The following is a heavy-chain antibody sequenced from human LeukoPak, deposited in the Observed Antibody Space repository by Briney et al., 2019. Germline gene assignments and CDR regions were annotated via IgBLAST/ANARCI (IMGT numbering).Heavy chain of an antibody. D-gene: IGHD2-15*01. V-gene: IGHV3-48*02. CDR2: ISSNSDTK. Sequence: GGSLRLSCAASGFSFSSYSMNWVRQAPGKGLEWVSYISSNSDTKYDADSVRDRFTISRDNAKNSLYLQMNSLRDEDTAVYYCARDSCSSGSCYGGGQATSATVSS. J-gene: IGHJ1*01. CDR1: GFSFSSYS. CDR3: ARDSCSSGSCYG.